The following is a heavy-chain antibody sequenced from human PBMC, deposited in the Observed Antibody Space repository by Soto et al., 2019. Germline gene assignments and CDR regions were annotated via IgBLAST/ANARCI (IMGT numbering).Heavy chain of an antibody. CDR1: GFTFSSYA. D-gene: IGHD3-16*01. CDR2: ISGRGGST. V-gene: IGHV3-23*01. Sequence: EVQLLESGGGLVQPGGSLRLSCAASGFTFSSYAMSWVRQAPGKGLEWVSAISGRGGSTYYADSVKGRFTISRDNSKNTLYLQMNSLRAEETAVYYCAKDRGLSAAYDYGDYWGQGTLVTVSS. J-gene: IGHJ4*02. CDR3: AKDRGLSAAYDYGDY.